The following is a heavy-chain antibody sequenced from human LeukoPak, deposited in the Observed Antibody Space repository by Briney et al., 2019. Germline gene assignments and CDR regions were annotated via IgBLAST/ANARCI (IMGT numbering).Heavy chain of an antibody. V-gene: IGHV3-48*04. CDR3: ARHYYHSSGHGGY. J-gene: IGHJ4*02. CDR2: ISSSGRTI. D-gene: IGHD3-22*01. CDR1: GFTFSSYS. Sequence: QSGGSLRLSCAASGFTFSSYSMNWVRQAPGKGLEWVSSISSSGRTIYYADSVKGRFTISRDNAKNSLYLQMNSLRVEDTAVYYCARHYYHSSGHGGYWGQGTLVTVSS.